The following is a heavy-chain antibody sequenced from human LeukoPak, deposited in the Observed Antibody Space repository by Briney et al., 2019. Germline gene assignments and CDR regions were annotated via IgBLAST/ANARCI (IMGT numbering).Heavy chain of an antibody. D-gene: IGHD2-2*01. Sequence: GGSLRLSCAASGFTFSSSWMSWVRQAPGKGLEWVANINQDGGEKYYVDSVKGRFTISRDNAKNPLYLQMNSLRAEDTAVYYCARTNKVVVPAAYYFDYWGQGTLVTVSS. J-gene: IGHJ4*02. CDR1: GFTFSSSW. V-gene: IGHV3-7*01. CDR2: INQDGGEK. CDR3: ARTNKVVVPAAYYFDY.